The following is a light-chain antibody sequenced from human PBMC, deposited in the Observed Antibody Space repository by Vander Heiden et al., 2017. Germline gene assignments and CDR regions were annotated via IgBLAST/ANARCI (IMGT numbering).Light chain of an antibody. CDR1: SSNIGAGSD. Sequence: QSVLTQPPSVSGAPGQRVTISCTGSSSNIGAGSDVHWYQQLPGTAPNLLIYRNNNRPSGVPERFSGSKSATSASLAITGVQPEDEADYYCQSYDTSLSGFYVFGTGTRVTVL. V-gene: IGLV1-40*01. CDR3: QSYDTSLSGFYV. CDR2: RNN. J-gene: IGLJ1*01.